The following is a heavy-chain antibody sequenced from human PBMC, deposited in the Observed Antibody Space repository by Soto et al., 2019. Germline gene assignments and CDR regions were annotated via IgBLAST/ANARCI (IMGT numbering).Heavy chain of an antibody. J-gene: IGHJ4*02. Sequence: ASVKVSCKTSGYTFTDYYMHWVRQAPGQGFEWVGGTNPKSGGPKYVPKFQGRVTVTRDTSTSTAYMELNRLTSDDTAVYYCASEDCRNTNCLKGFDYWGQGTLVTSPQ. V-gene: IGHV1-2*02. D-gene: IGHD2-15*01. CDR2: TNPKSGGP. CDR3: ASEDCRNTNCLKGFDY. CDR1: GYTFTDYY.